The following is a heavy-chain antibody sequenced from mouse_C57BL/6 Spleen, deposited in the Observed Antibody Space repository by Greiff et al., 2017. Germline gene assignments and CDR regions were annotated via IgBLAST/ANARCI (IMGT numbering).Heavy chain of an antibody. CDR3: ARYGNYEYFDV. Sequence: QVQLQQPGAELVKPAASVKLSCKASGYTFTSYWLQWVKQRPGQGLEWIGEIDPSDSYTNYNQKFKGKATLTVDTSSSTAYMQLSSLTSEDSAVYYCARYGNYEYFDVWGTGTTVTVSS. V-gene: IGHV1-50*01. CDR2: IDPSDSYT. J-gene: IGHJ1*03. CDR1: GYTFTSYW. D-gene: IGHD2-1*01.